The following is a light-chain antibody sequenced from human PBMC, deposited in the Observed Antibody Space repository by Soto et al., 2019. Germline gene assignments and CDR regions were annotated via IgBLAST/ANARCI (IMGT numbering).Light chain of an antibody. V-gene: IGLV2-8*01. Sequence: QSVLTQPPSASGSPGQSVTISCTGTSNDVGGYNYVSWYQQHPGKAPKLMIYEVSKWPSGVPDRFSGSKSGNTASLTVSGLQAEDEADYYCSSYAGRNNLLFGGGTKVTVL. CDR3: SSYAGRNNLL. CDR2: EVS. CDR1: SNDVGGYNY. J-gene: IGLJ2*01.